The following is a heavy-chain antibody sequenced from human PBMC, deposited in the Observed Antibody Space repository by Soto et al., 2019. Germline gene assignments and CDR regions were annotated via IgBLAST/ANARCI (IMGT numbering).Heavy chain of an antibody. Sequence: PSETLSLTCTVSGGSISSYYWSWIRQPPGKGLEWIGYIYYSGSTNYNPSLKSRVTISVDTSKNQFSLKLSSVTAADTAVYYCARAPKSPAPAPFDYWGQGTLVTVSS. J-gene: IGHJ4*02. CDR2: IYYSGST. D-gene: IGHD2-2*01. V-gene: IGHV4-59*01. CDR1: GGSISSYY. CDR3: ARAPKSPAPAPFDY.